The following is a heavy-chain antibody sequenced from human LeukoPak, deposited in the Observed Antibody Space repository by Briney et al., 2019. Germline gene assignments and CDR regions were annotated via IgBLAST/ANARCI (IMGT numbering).Heavy chain of an antibody. CDR3: ARAGGQQLVLGSPLGFDY. D-gene: IGHD6-13*01. J-gene: IGHJ4*02. CDR2: IYYSGST. Sequence: PSETLSLTFTVPGGSISSYYWSWIRQPPGKGLEWIGYIYYSGSTNYNPSLKSRVTISVDTSKNQFSLKLSSVTAADTAVYYCARAGGQQLVLGSPLGFDYWGQGTLVTVSS. CDR1: GGSISSYY. V-gene: IGHV4-59*01.